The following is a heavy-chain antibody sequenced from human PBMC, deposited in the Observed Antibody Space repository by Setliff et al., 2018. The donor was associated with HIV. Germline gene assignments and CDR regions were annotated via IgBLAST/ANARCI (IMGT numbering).Heavy chain of an antibody. CDR3: ARGDYGSGSYYPYYFYYGMDV. Sequence: ASVKVSCKASGYSFTKYEINWVRQAPGQGLEWMGGIIPMYGTGNPAQKFQGRVTITADESTSTAYMELSSLRSEDTAVYYCARGDYGSGSYYPYYFYYGMDVWGQGTTVTVSS. CDR2: IIPMYGTG. D-gene: IGHD3-10*01. J-gene: IGHJ6*02. CDR1: GYSFTKYE. V-gene: IGHV1-69*13.